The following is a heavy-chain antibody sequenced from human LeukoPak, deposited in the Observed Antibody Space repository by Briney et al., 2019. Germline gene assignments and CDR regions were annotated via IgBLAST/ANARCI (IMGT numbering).Heavy chain of an antibody. CDR2: ISGNGGST. J-gene: IGHJ4*02. Sequence: GGTLRLSCAASGFTFSTYGMSWVRQAPGKGLEWVSAISGNGGSTYYADSVKGRFTISRDNSKNSLFLQMNSLRAEDTALYYCARGCSRAACPYYFDYWGRGTLVTVSS. CDR3: ARGCSRAACPYYFDY. CDR1: GFTFSTYG. D-gene: IGHD2-15*01. V-gene: IGHV3-23*01.